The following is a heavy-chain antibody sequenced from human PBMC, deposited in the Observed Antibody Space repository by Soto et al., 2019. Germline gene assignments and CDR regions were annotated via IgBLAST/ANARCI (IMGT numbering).Heavy chain of an antibody. V-gene: IGHV3-7*01. CDR2: INQDGSVM. D-gene: IGHD1-1*01. CDR3: ARLWNDGRSDY. CDR1: GFTFSSYW. Sequence: EVQLVESGGGLVQPGGSLRLSCAATGFTFSSYWMSWARQAPGKGLEWVANINQDGSVMHYVDSVRGRFTVSRDNARNSVSLQMYSLRADDTAMYYCARLWNDGRSDYWGQGTLVTVSS. J-gene: IGHJ4*02.